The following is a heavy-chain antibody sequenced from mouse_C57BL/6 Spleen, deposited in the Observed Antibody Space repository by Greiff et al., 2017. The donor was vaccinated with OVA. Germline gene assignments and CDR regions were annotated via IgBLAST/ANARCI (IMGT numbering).Heavy chain of an antibody. CDR3: AKLYGSSYPAWFAY. J-gene: IGHJ3*01. CDR2: IWGDGGT. D-gene: IGHD1-1*01. CDR1: GFSLTSYG. Sequence: VKLVESGPGLVAPSQSLSITCTVPGFSLTSYGVSWVRQPPGKGLEWLGVIWGDGGTNYHSALISRLSISKDNSKSQVFLKLNSLQTDDTATYYCAKLYGSSYPAWFAYWGQGTLVTVSA. V-gene: IGHV2-3*01.